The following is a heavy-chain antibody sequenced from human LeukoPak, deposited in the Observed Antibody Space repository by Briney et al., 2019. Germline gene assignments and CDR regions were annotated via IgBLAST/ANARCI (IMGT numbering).Heavy chain of an antibody. CDR1: GGSISSYY. CDR3: AREREGYDSSGYYSYIWFDP. Sequence: SSETLSLTCTVSGGSISSYYWSWIRQPPGKGLEWIGYIYYSGSTNYNPSLKSRVTISVDTSKNQFSLKLSSVTAADTAVYYCAREREGYDSSGYYSYIWFDPWGQGTLVTVSS. J-gene: IGHJ5*02. V-gene: IGHV4-59*01. D-gene: IGHD3-22*01. CDR2: IYYSGST.